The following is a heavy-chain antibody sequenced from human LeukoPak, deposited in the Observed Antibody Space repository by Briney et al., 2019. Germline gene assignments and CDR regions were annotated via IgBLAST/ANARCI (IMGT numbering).Heavy chain of an antibody. CDR2: IYTSGST. V-gene: IGHV4-4*09. D-gene: IGHD5-18*01. J-gene: IGHJ4*02. CDR1: GGSISSYC. CDR3: ARLTVDTAILFDY. Sequence: PSETLSLTCTVSGGSISSYCWSWIRQPPGKGLEWIGYIYTSGSTNYNPSLKSRVTISVDTSKNQFSLKLSSVTAADTAVYYCARLTVDTAILFDYWGQGTLATVSS.